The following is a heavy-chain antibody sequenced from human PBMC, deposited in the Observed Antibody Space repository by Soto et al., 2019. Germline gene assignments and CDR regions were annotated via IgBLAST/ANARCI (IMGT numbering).Heavy chain of an antibody. CDR1: GFTFSSYA. D-gene: IGHD5-12*01. J-gene: IGHJ4*02. Sequence: QVQLVESGGGVVQPGRSLRLSCAASGFTFSSYAMHWVRQAPGKGLEWVAVISYDGSNKYYADSVKGRFNISRDNSKNTLYLQMNSLRAEDTAVYYCARGREMATHGAVDYWGQGTLVTVSS. CDR3: ARGREMATHGAVDY. V-gene: IGHV3-30-3*01. CDR2: ISYDGSNK.